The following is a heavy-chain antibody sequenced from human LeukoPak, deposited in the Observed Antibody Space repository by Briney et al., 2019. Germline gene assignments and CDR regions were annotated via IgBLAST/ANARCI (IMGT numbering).Heavy chain of an antibody. CDR2: IYPGDSDT. Sequence: GESLKISCKGSGYSFTSYWMGWVRQMPGKGLGWMGIIYPGDSDTRYSPSFQGQVTISADKSISTAYLQWSGLKASDTAMYYCARVSYCSSTSCYFDYWGQGTLVTVSS. CDR1: GYSFTSYW. D-gene: IGHD2-2*01. J-gene: IGHJ4*02. CDR3: ARVSYCSSTSCYFDY. V-gene: IGHV5-51*01.